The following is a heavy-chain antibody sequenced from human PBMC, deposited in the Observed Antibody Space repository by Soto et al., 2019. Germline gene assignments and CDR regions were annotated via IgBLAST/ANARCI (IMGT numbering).Heavy chain of an antibody. CDR1: GISLSENL. D-gene: IGHD6-13*01. J-gene: IGHJ4*01. Sequence: SETLSPTFNPSGISLSENLCTWIRQAPGKRLEWVGYVHFSGSTTYNPSLAPRLNISFDMSKSQVYLQLTSVTAADTAVYYCARFGAAAAHDDNWGRGVLVTVSS. CDR2: VHFSGST. CDR3: ARFGAAAAHDDN. V-gene: IGHV4-59*01.